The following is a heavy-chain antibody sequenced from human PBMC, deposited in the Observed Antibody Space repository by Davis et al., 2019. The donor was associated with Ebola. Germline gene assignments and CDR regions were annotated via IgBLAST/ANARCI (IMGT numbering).Heavy chain of an antibody. CDR1: GFTFSSYA. CDR3: ARQGYCSSTSCYGYYGMDV. V-gene: IGHV3-48*04. J-gene: IGHJ6*04. CDR2: ISSSSSTI. D-gene: IGHD2-2*01. Sequence: GESLKISCAASGFTFSSYAMSWVRQAPGKGLEWVSYISSSSSTIYYADSVKGRFTISRDNAKNTLYLQMNSLRAEDTAVYYCARQGYCSSTSCYGYYGMDVWGKGTTVTVSS.